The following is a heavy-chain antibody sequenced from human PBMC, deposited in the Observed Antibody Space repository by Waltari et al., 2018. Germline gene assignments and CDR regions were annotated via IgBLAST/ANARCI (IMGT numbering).Heavy chain of an antibody. CDR3: ARDDVVQQWLAPWGDWFDP. Sequence: EVQLVESGGGLVQPGGSLSLSGAASGLTFSSYWMSWVRPAPGEWGANIKQDGSEKYYVDSVKGRFTISRDNAKNSLYLQMNSLRAEDTAVYYCARDDVVQQWLAPWGDWFDPWGQGTLVTVSS. J-gene: IGHJ5*02. D-gene: IGHD6-19*01. CDR2: IKQDGSEK. V-gene: IGHV3-7*01. CDR1: GLTFSSYW.